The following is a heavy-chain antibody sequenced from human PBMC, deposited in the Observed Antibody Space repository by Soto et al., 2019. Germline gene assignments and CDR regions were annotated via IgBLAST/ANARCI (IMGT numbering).Heavy chain of an antibody. CDR2: IYPGDSDT. V-gene: IGHV5-51*01. CDR3: ARVFSSGWYGEDAFDI. Sequence: GESLKISCKGSGYSFTSYWIGWVRQMPGKGLEWMGIIYPGDSDTRYSPSFQGQVTISADKSISTAYLQWSSLKASDTAMNYCARVFSSGWYGEDAFDIWGQGTMVTVSS. CDR1: GYSFTSYW. D-gene: IGHD6-19*01. J-gene: IGHJ3*02.